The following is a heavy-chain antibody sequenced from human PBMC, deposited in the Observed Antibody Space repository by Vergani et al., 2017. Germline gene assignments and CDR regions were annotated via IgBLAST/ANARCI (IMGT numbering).Heavy chain of an antibody. CDR2: ISSSSSTI. Sequence: EVQLVESGGGLVQPGGSLRLSCAASGFTFSSYSMNWVRQAPGKGLEWVSYISSSSSTIYYADSVKGRVTISRDNAKNSLYLQMNSLRAEDTAVYYCARDSQVREVAALYYYYYYGMDVWGQGTTVTVSS. CDR1: GFTFSSYS. V-gene: IGHV3-48*01. J-gene: IGHJ6*02. CDR3: ARDSQVREVAALYYYYYYGMDV. D-gene: IGHD2-15*01.